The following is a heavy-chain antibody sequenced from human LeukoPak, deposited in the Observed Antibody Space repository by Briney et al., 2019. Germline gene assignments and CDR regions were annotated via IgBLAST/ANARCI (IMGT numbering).Heavy chain of an antibody. J-gene: IGHJ4*02. CDR1: GGSFSGYY. V-gene: IGHV4-34*01. CDR3: ARALLYGYYVL. Sequence: SETLSLTCAVYGGSFSGYYWNWIRQPPGKGLEWIGEINHSGSTNYNPSLKSRVTISVDTSRNQFSLKVTSVTAADTAVYYCARALLYGYYVLWGQGTLVTVSS. D-gene: IGHD3-9*01. CDR2: INHSGST.